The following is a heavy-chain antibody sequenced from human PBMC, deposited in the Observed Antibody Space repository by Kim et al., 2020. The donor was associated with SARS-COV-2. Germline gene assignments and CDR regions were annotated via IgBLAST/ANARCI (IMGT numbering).Heavy chain of an antibody. J-gene: IGHJ4*02. CDR2: ISDSADRI. CDR3: AKESSGSSGYFDY. CDR1: GVAFRNYA. D-gene: IGHD6-6*01. V-gene: IGHV3-23*01. Sequence: GGSLRLSCAASGVAFRNYAMSWVRQAPGKGLEWVSGISDSADRIYYADSVKGRFTIYRDNSKSTLYLQMNSLRAEDTAVYYCAKESSGSSGYFDYWGQGTLVTVSS.